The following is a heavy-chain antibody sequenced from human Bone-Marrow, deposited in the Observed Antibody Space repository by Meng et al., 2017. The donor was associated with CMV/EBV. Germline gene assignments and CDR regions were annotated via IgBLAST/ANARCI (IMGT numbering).Heavy chain of an antibody. Sequence: GESLKISCAASGFTFNDYSMHWVRQAPGKGLEWVALISYDGGNKYFADSVKGRFTISRDNSNNTLYLQMNSLRAEDTAVYYCARLEYDIQIDWGQGTVVTVSS. V-gene: IGHV3-30*04. CDR2: ISYDGGNK. D-gene: IGHD1-1*01. J-gene: IGHJ4*02. CDR3: ARLEYDIQID. CDR1: GFTFNDYS.